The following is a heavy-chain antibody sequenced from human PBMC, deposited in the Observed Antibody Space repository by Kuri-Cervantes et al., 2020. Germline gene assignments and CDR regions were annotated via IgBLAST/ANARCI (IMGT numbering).Heavy chain of an antibody. CDR1: GFTFSSYS. V-gene: IGHV3-21*01. J-gene: IGHJ3*02. CDR2: ISSSSSYI. Sequence: ETLSLTCAASGFTFSSYSMNWVRQAPGKGLEWVSSISSSSSYIYYADSVKGRFTISRDNAKNSLYLQMNSLRAEDTAVYYCAREFGRPAQWFREEKAFDIWGQGTMVTVSS. D-gene: IGHD3-10*01. CDR3: AREFGRPAQWFREEKAFDI.